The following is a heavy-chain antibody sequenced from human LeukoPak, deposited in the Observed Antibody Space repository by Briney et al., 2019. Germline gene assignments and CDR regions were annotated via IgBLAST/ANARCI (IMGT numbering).Heavy chain of an antibody. CDR1: GGSISCGGYY. CDR3: ARVLLGYGDYGGWFDY. Sequence: SETLSLTCTVSGGSISCGGYYWSWLRQHPGKGLEWIGYIYYSGSTYYNPSLKSRVTISVDTSKNQFSLKLSSVTAADTAVYYCARVLLGYGDYGGWFDYWGQGTLVTVSS. D-gene: IGHD4-17*01. J-gene: IGHJ4*02. CDR2: IYYSGST. V-gene: IGHV4-31*03.